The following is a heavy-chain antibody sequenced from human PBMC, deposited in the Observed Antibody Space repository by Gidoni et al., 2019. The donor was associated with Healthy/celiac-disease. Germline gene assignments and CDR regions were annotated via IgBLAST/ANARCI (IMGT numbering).Heavy chain of an antibody. Sequence: QVQLQESGPGLVKPSQTLSLTCTVSGGSISSGSYYWSWIRQPAGKGLEWIGRIYTSGSTNYNPSLKSRVTISVDTSKNQFSLKLTSVTAADTAVYYCARDLGTYYDFWSGYSRDYFDYWGQGTLVTVSS. CDR1: GGSISSGSYY. CDR2: IYTSGST. D-gene: IGHD3-3*01. J-gene: IGHJ4*01. V-gene: IGHV4-61*02. CDR3: ARDLGTYYDFWSGYSRDYFDY.